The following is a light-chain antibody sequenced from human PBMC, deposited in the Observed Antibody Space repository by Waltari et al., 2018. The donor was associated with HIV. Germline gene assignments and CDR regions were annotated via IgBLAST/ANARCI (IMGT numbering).Light chain of an antibody. CDR3: QSYDSSNQDVV. J-gene: IGLJ2*01. V-gene: IGLV6-57*01. Sequence: NFMLTQPHSVSESPGKTVTISSTRRTGSIPSNYVQWYQQRPGSSPTTVIYEDNQRPSGVPDRFSGSIDSSSNSASLTISGLKTEDEADYYCQSYDSSNQDVVFGGGTKLTVL. CDR2: EDN. CDR1: TGSIPSNY.